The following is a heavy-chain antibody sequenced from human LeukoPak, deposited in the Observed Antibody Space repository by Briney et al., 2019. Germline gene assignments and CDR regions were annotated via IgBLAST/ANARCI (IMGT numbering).Heavy chain of an antibody. V-gene: IGHV1-2*02. D-gene: IGHD6-13*01. CDR1: GYTFTGYY. Sequence: ASVKVSCKASGYTFTGYYMHWVRQAPGQGLEWMGWINPNSGGTNYAQKFQGRVTMTRDTSISTAYMELSRLRSDDTAVYYCARVSHPSYSSSWYADYYYYGMDVWGQGTTVTVSS. CDR3: ARVSHPSYSSSWYADYYYYGMDV. CDR2: INPNSGGT. J-gene: IGHJ6*02.